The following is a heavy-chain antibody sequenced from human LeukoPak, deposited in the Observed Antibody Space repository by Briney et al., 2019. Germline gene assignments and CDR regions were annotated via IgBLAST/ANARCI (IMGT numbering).Heavy chain of an antibody. CDR3: ARIEWERLGRAFDI. J-gene: IGHJ3*02. D-gene: IGHD1-26*01. CDR1: GFTVSDNY. CDR2: IYSAGAT. Sequence: GGSLRLSCAASGFTVSDNYMTWVRQAPGKGLEWVSSIYSAGATHYAESVKGRFTISKDNSKNTLYLQMNSLRAEDMAVYYCARIEWERLGRAFDIWGQGTMVTVSS. V-gene: IGHV3-53*01.